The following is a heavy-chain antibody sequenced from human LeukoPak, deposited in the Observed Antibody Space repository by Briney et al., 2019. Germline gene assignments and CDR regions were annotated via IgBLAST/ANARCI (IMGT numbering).Heavy chain of an antibody. CDR2: IWYDGSNK. D-gene: IGHD6-13*01. CDR3: AGDPSIAAAGTLIDY. V-gene: IGHV3-33*01. Sequence: GRSLRLSCAASGFTFSSYGMHWVRQAPGKGLEWVAVIWYDGSNKYYADSVKGRFTISRDNSKNTLYLQMNSLRAEDTAVYYCAGDPSIAAAGTLIDYWGQGTLVTVSS. J-gene: IGHJ4*02. CDR1: GFTFSSYG.